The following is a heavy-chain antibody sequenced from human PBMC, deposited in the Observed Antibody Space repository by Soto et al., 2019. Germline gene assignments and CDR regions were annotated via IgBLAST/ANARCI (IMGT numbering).Heavy chain of an antibody. CDR1: GYTCSSYV. Sequence: QVQLVQSGGVVKKPGASVKVSCKTSGYTCSSYVISWVRQAPGQGLEWMGWISAFNGKTDYAQKLQGRVTMTTDTSTSTAYMEVRSLRSDDTAVYYCARGRRYGMDVWGQGTTVTVSS. CDR3: ARGRRYGMDV. CDR2: ISAFNGKT. V-gene: IGHV1-18*01. J-gene: IGHJ6*02.